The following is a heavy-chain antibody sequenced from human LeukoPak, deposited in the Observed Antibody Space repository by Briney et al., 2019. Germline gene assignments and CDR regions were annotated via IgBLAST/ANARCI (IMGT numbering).Heavy chain of an antibody. CDR2: IDHSGST. V-gene: IGHV4-34*01. CDR3: ARQVAVGCTSSSCYGHGAFDI. J-gene: IGHJ3*02. CDR1: GGSFSDYY. Sequence: SETLSLTCAVDGGSFSDYYWSWIRQPPGKGLEWIGEIDHSGSTNYNPSLKSRVTMSVDTSKNQFSLKLTSVTAADTAVYYCARQVAVGCTSSSCYGHGAFDIWGQGTVVTVSS. D-gene: IGHD2-2*01.